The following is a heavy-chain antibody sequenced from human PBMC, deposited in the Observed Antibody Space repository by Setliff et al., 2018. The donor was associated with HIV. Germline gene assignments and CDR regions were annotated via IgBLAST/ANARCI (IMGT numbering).Heavy chain of an antibody. V-gene: IGHV1-69*06. Sequence: ASVKVSCKASGGTFSSYAISWVRQAPGQGLEWMGRIIPIFGTANYAQKFQGRVTITADKSTSTAYMELSSLRSDDTAVYYCARDKGTYRDFWDGYFFDNWGQGTLVTVSS. J-gene: IGHJ4*02. CDR3: ARDKGTYRDFWDGYFFDN. CDR2: IIPIFGTA. CDR1: GGTFSSYA. D-gene: IGHD3-3*01.